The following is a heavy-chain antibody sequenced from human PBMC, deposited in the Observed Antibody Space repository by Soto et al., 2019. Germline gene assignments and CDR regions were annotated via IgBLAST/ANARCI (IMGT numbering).Heavy chain of an antibody. Sequence: PGGSLRLSCAASGFTASGFTFSSSAMSWVRQAPGKGLEWVSALDGSGGATYYADSVKGRFTVSRDNSKSTLYLQLNSLRAEDTAVYYCARHLSFSSSWYGGFDYWGQGTLVTVSS. CDR3: ARHLSFSSSWYGGFDY. D-gene: IGHD6-13*01. CDR1: GFTFSSSA. J-gene: IGHJ4*02. V-gene: IGHV3-23*01. CDR2: LDGSGGAT.